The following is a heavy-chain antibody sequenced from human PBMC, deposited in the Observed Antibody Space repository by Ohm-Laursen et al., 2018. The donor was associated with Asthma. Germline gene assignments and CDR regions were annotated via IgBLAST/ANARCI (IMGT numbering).Heavy chain of an antibody. CDR3: GRVYSSSWDP. J-gene: IGHJ5*02. CDR1: GFTFDDYA. V-gene: IGHV3-9*01. Sequence: SLRLSCSASGFTFDDYAMHWVRQAPGKGLEWVSGIRWNSGSIGYADSVKGRVTISRDNAKNSLYLQMNSLRADDTAVYYCGRVYSSSWDPRGQGTLVTVSS. D-gene: IGHD6-13*01. CDR2: IRWNSGSI.